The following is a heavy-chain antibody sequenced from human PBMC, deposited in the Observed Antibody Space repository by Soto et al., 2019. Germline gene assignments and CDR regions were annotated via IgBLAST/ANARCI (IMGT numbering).Heavy chain of an antibody. CDR2: ISGGGGST. V-gene: IGHV3-23*01. Sequence: EVQLLESGGGLVQPGGSLRLSCAASGFTFSSYAMSWVRQAPGKGLEWVSAISGGGGSTYYADSVKGRFTISRDNSKNTLYLQMNSLRAEDTAVYYCANPSRSGWYSYFDDWGQGTLVTVSS. J-gene: IGHJ4*02. D-gene: IGHD6-19*01. CDR1: GFTFSSYA. CDR3: ANPSRSGWYSYFDD.